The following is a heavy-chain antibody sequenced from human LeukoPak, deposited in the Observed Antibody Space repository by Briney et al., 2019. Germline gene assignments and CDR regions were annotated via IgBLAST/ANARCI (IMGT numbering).Heavy chain of an antibody. D-gene: IGHD2-2*01. Sequence: SGGSLRLSCAASGFTFSSYEMNWVRQAPGKGLEWVSYISSSGSTIYYADSVKGRFTISRDNAKNSLYLQMNSLRAEDTAVYYCARDPGYPYCSSTSCYYWGQGTLVTVSS. J-gene: IGHJ4*02. CDR3: ARDPGYPYCSSTSCYY. CDR2: ISSSGSTI. V-gene: IGHV3-48*03. CDR1: GFTFSSYE.